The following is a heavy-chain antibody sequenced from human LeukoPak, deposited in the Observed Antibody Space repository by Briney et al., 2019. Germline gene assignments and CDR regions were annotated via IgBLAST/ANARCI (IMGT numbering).Heavy chain of an antibody. CDR2: INHSGST. J-gene: IGHJ4*02. D-gene: IGHD3-3*01. CDR3: ARVRFLEWLSLDFDY. CDR1: GGSFSGYY. V-gene: IGHV4-34*01. Sequence: ASETLSLTCAVYGGSFSGYYWSWIRQPPGKGLEWIGEINHSGSTNYNPSLKSRVTISVDKSKNQFSLKLSSVTAADTAVYYCARVRFLEWLSLDFDYWGQGTLVTVSS.